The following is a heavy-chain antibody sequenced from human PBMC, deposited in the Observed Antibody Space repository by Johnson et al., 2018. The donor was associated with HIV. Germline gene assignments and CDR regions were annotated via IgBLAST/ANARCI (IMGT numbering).Heavy chain of an antibody. CDR2: ISGSGGST. J-gene: IGHJ3*01. Sequence: VQLVESGGGVVQPGGSLRLSCAASGFTFSSYGMHWVRQAPGKGLELVSAISGSGGSTYYADSVKGRFTISRDNSKNTLYLQMNSLRAEDTAVYYCAKDSEWTIFGVVTAYDAFDVWGQGTMVTVSS. V-gene: IGHV3-23*04. CDR1: GFTFSSYG. D-gene: IGHD3-3*01. CDR3: AKDSEWTIFGVVTAYDAFDV.